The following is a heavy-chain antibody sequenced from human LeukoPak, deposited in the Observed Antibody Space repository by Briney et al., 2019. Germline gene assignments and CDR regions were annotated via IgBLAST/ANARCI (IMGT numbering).Heavy chain of an antibody. D-gene: IGHD2-21*02. J-gene: IGHJ4*02. CDR3: ARERETYCGGDCYGPAGY. V-gene: IGHV3-11*01. CDR1: GFTFSDYY. CDR2: ISSSGSTI. Sequence: GGSLRLSCAASGFTFSDYYMSWIRQAPGKGLEWVSYISSSGSTIYYADSVKGRFTISRDNAKNSLYLQMDSLRAEDTALYHCARERETYCGGDCYGPAGYWGQGTLVTVSS.